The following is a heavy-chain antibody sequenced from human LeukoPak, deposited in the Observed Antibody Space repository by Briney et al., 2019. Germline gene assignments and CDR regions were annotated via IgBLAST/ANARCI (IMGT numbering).Heavy chain of an antibody. CDR2: MSHDGSKQ. J-gene: IGHJ4*02. CDR1: GFTFSWYG. CDR3: AREGVSTVTSILVVISFDY. V-gene: IGHV3-30-3*01. D-gene: IGHD3-22*01. Sequence: PGGSLRLSCAASGFTFSWYGMHWVRQAPGKGLEWLAVMSHDGSKQYYADSVKGRFTISRDNSKNSLYLQMNSLRPEDTAIYYCAREGVSTVTSILVVISFDYWGQGALVTVSS.